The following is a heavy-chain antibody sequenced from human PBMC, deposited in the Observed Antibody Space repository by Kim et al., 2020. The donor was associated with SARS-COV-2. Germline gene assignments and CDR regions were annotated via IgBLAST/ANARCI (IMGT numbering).Heavy chain of an antibody. J-gene: IGHJ6*02. D-gene: IGHD5-18*01. CDR2: IGTAGET. CDR1: GFTFGGHD. Sequence: GGSLRLSCAASGFTFGGHDMHWVRQGSGKGLEWVSAIGTAGETFYSGSVKGRFIISRENGRNSLFLQMDSLKVGDTAVYYCARGIHQWLGLDVWGQGTTVTVSS. V-gene: IGHV3-13*04. CDR3: ARGIHQWLGLDV.